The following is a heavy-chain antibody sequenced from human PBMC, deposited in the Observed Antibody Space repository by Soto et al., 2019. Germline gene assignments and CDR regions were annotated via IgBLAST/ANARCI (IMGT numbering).Heavy chain of an antibody. CDR1: GDSVSNSGYY. V-gene: IGHV4-39*01. D-gene: IGHD6-13*01. CDR2: VSFSGSN. CDR3: ARGSTWQGRDWFDP. J-gene: IGHJ5*02. Sequence: QLLLQESGPGLVKPSETLSLTCTVSGDSVSNSGYYWGWIRQSPGKRLEWIGSVSFSGSNYYNPSLRSRVTFSEDTSKTLISLKLRSVTAADTAVYYCARGSTWQGRDWFDPWGQGTLVTVSS.